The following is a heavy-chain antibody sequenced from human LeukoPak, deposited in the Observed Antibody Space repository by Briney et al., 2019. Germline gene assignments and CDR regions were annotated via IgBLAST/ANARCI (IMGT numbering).Heavy chain of an antibody. CDR1: GYTFTGYY. V-gene: IGHV1-46*01. CDR2: INPSGGST. J-gene: IGHJ4*02. CDR3: ARAFVGGWYIHY. D-gene: IGHD6-19*01. Sequence: ASVKVSCKASGYTFTGYYMHWVRQAPGQGLEWMGIINPSGGSTSYAQKFQGRVTMTRDMSTSTVYMELSSLRSEDTAVYYCARAFVGGWYIHYWGQGTLVTVSS.